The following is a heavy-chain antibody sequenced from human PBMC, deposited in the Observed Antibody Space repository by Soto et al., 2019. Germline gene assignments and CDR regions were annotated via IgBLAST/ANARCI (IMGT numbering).Heavy chain of an antibody. D-gene: IGHD3-22*01. V-gene: IGHV3-74*01. CDR1: GFTFSSYW. CDR2: SNSDGSST. J-gene: IGHJ4*02. Sequence: PGGFLRLACAASGFTFSSYWMHWVRQAPGKGLGWVSRSNSDGSSTSYASSVKGRFTISRDNAKNTLYLQMNSLRAEDTAVFYCARDPTYFYDSSGYYDYWGQGTLVTV. CDR3: ARDPTYFYDSSGYYDY.